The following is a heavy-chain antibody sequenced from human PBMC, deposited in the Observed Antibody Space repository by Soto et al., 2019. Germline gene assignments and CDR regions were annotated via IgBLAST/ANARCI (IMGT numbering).Heavy chain of an antibody. V-gene: IGHV1-3*01. J-gene: IGHJ6*02. CDR2: INAGNGNT. D-gene: IGHD2-15*01. CDR3: ALAVVAAKRTIYGMDV. CDR1: GYTFTSYA. Sequence: ASVKVSCKASGYTFTSYAMHWVRQAPGQRLEWMGWINAGNGNTKYSQKFQGRVTITRDTSASTAYMELSSLRSEDTAVYYCALAVVAAKRTIYGMDVWGQGTTVTVSS.